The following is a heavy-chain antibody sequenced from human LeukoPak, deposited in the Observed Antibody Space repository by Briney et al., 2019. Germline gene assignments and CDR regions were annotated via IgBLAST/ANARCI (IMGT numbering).Heavy chain of an antibody. J-gene: IGHJ4*02. CDR1: GGSFSGYY. Sequence: SETLSLTCAVYGGSFSGYYWSWIRQPPGKGLEWIGYIYYSGSTNYNPSLKSRVTISVDTSKNQFSLKLSSVTAADTAVYYCARHTRNYYDSSGYYYGFDYWGQGTLVTVSS. V-gene: IGHV4-59*08. CDR2: IYYSGST. D-gene: IGHD3-22*01. CDR3: ARHTRNYYDSSGYYYGFDY.